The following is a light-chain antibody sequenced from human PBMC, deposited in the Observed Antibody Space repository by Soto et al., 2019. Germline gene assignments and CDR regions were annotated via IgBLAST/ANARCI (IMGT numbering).Light chain of an antibody. J-gene: IGLJ3*02. CDR2: DVN. V-gene: IGLV2-11*01. CDR1: SSDVGGYNY. CDR3: CSYAGSNTLV. Sequence: QSALAQPRSVSGSPGQSVTISCTGTSSDVGGYNYVTWYQHHAGKAPKLRIYDVNKRPSGVTDRFSGSRSGNTASLTISGLQTEDEAEYFCCSYAGSNTLVCGGGTKLTVL.